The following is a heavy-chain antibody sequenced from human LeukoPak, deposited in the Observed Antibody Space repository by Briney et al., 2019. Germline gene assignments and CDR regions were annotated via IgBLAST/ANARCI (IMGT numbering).Heavy chain of an antibody. CDR2: TYYRSKWYN. V-gene: IGHV6-1*01. CDR3: ASDYDSSGYFDY. CDR1: GDSVSSNSAA. J-gene: IGHJ4*02. D-gene: IGHD3-22*01. Sequence: SQTLSLTCAISGDSVSSNSAAWNWIRQSPSRGLEWLGRTYYRSKWYNDYAVSVKSRITINPDTSKNQFSLQLSSVTAADTAVYYCASDYDSSGYFDYWGQGTLVTVSS.